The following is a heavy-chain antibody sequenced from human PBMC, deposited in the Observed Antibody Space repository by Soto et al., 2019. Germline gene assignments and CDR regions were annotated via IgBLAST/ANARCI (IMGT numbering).Heavy chain of an antibody. D-gene: IGHD1-26*01. J-gene: IGHJ4*02. CDR3: AIGTRNSGTWVL. V-gene: IGHV1-69*13. CDR1: GGTFSDYA. CDR2: IIPLTETP. Sequence: SVKVSCKASGGTFSDYAISWVRQAPGHGLEWVGGIIPLTETPVYAQTVQGRLTITADEVTSAAYMELGSLSSDDTGVYFCAIGTRNSGTWVLWGQRALVTVFS.